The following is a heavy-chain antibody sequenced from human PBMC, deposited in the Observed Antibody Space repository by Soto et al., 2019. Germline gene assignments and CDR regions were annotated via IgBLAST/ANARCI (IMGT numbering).Heavy chain of an antibody. CDR2: INPNSGGT. Sequence: ASVKVSCKASGYTFTGYYMHWVRQAPGQGLEWMGWINPNSGGTNYAQKFQGRVTMTRDTSISTAYMELSRLRSDDTAVYYCARESITIFGAGYGMDVWGQGTTVTVSS. D-gene: IGHD3-3*01. J-gene: IGHJ6*02. CDR1: GYTFTGYY. V-gene: IGHV1-2*02. CDR3: ARESITIFGAGYGMDV.